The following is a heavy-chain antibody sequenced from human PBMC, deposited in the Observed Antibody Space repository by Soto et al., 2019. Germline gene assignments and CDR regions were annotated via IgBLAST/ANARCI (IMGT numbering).Heavy chain of an antibody. D-gene: IGHD3-10*01. CDR3: ARNGTYGSSRSHYSGMDL. V-gene: IGHV1-69*13. Sequence: SVNVSCKASGGTFDKFIMNWVRQTPGRGLEWMGGIVPMLGTPTYAEKFKGRVRISATGSATTTYMEVTSLRSEDTAIYYCARNGTYGSSRSHYSGMDLWGQGTKVTVYS. CDR2: IVPMLGTP. CDR1: GGTFDKFI. J-gene: IGHJ6*02.